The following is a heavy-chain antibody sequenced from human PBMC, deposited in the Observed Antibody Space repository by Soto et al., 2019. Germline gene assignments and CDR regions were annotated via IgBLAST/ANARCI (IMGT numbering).Heavy chain of an antibody. CDR2: VFSNGTT. D-gene: IGHD3-16*01. CDR3: ARTSLAAGASQFDY. CDR1: GFSRSDTRMG. V-gene: IGHV2-26*01. Sequence: QVTLKEAGPVLVTPTEPVTLTCTVSGFSRSDTRMGVSWIRQPPGKAMEWLAHVFSNGTTYYNTSLKTTLTVTKDTSQSQVVLTTTDVDPVDTATYLCARTSLAAGASQFDYWGQGTLVTFS. J-gene: IGHJ4*02.